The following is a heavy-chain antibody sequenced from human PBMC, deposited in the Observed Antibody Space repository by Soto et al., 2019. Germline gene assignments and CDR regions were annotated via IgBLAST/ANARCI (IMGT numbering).Heavy chain of an antibody. D-gene: IGHD4-4*01. Sequence: GESLKISCKGSGSSFTNYWIGWVRQLPGKGLEWMGSIYPGDSDTRYSPSFQGQVTISADKSITTAYLQWSSLKASDTAMYYCAGQGNSSHYYYYFGMDVWGQGTTVTVSS. CDR3: AGQGNSSHYYYYFGMDV. CDR2: IYPGDSDT. CDR1: GSSFTNYW. J-gene: IGHJ6*02. V-gene: IGHV5-51*01.